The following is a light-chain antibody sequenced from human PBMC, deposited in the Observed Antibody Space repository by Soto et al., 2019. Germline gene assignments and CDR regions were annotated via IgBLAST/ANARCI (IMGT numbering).Light chain of an antibody. J-gene: IGKJ4*01. CDR1: QNVYNN. CDR2: DAS. Sequence: EIVMTQSPATLSVSPGEGATLSCKASQNVYNNLAWYQQRPGQPPRLLIYDASTRATGISARFSGSGYGTEFTLTISRLQCEDFAVYFCQQCRNWPLTFGGGTKVEIK. V-gene: IGKV3-15*01. CDR3: QQCRNWPLT.